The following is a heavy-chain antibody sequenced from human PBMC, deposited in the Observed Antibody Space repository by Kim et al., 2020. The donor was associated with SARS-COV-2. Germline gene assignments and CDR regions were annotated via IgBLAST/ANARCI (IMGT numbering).Heavy chain of an antibody. Sequence: SAASVKGRFTISRENSKTTLYLQMNSLRAEDTAVYYCAKERYSSGYYFDYWGQGTLVTVSS. V-gene: IGHV3-23*01. D-gene: IGHD6-19*01. J-gene: IGHJ4*02. CDR3: AKERYSSGYYFDY.